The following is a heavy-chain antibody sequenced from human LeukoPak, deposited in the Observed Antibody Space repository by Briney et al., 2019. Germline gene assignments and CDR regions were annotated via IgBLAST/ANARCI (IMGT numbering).Heavy chain of an antibody. CDR3: ARDSPSYYGSGSYRGRLIDY. J-gene: IGHJ4*02. D-gene: IGHD3-10*01. CDR2: IYYSGST. Sequence: SETLSLTCTVSGGSISSSSYYWGWIRQPPGKGLEWIGSIYYSGSTYYNPSLKSRVTISVDTSKNQFSLKLSSVTAADTAVYYCARDSPSYYGSGSYRGRLIDYWGQGTLVTVSS. CDR1: GGSISSSSYY. V-gene: IGHV4-39*07.